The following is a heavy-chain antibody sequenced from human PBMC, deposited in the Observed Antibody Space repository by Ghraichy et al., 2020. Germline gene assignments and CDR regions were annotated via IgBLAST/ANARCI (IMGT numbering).Heavy chain of an antibody. V-gene: IGHV3-21*01. CDR1: GFTFSSYS. CDR3: ATLRVYYDSSGYYDDY. J-gene: IGHJ4*02. Sequence: GESLNISCAASGFTFSSYSMNWVRQAPGKGLEWVSSISSSSSYIYYADSVKGRFTISRDNAKNSLYLQMNSLRAEDTAVYYCATLRVYYDSSGYYDDYWGQGTLVTVSS. CDR2: ISSSSSYI. D-gene: IGHD3-22*01.